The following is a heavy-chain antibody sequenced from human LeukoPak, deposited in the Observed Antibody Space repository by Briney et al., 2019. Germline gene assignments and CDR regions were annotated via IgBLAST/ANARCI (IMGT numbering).Heavy chain of an antibody. J-gene: IGHJ4*02. CDR2: IYYTGST. CDR1: GGSISSGDYY. Sequence: SETLSLTCTVSGGSISSGDYYWSWICQPPGKGLEWIGFIYYTGSTYYNPSLKSRVTISVDTSRKQFALKLSSVTAADTAVYYCARCSADYGDYWGQGTLVTVSS. CDR3: ARCSADYGDY. V-gene: IGHV4-30-4*01.